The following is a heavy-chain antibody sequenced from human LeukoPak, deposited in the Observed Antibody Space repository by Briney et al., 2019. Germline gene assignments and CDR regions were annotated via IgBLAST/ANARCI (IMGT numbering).Heavy chain of an antibody. J-gene: IGHJ6*02. CDR2: ISGSGGST. V-gene: IGHV3-23*01. D-gene: IGHD4-23*01. CDR3: AKVERWYPAYYYYGMDV. Sequence: GGSLRLSCAVSGFTFTTHSMSWVRQAPGKGLEWVSAISGSGGSTYYADSVKGRFTISRDNSKNTLYLQMNSLRAEDTAVYYCAKVERWYPAYYYYGMDVWGQGTTVTVSS. CDR1: GFTFTTHS.